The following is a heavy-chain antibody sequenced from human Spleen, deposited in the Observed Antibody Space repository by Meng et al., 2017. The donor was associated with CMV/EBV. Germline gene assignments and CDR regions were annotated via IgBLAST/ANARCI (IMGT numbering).Heavy chain of an antibody. CDR2: INPSGGST. D-gene: IGHD6-13*01. Sequence: SGYTFTSYYMHWVRQAPGQGLEWMGIINPSGGSTSYAQKFQGRVTMTRDTSTSTVYMELSSLRSEDTAVYYCARDDLNSSSWNYYFDYWGQGTLVTVSS. J-gene: IGHJ4*02. CDR3: ARDDLNSSSWNYYFDY. CDR1: GYTFTSYY. V-gene: IGHV1-46*01.